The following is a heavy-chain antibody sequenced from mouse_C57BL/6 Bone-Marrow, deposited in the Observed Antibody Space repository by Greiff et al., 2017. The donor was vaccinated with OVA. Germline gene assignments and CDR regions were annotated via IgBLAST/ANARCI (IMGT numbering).Heavy chain of an antibody. Sequence: EVQLQESGPGLVKPSQSLSLTCSVTGYSIPSGYYWNWIRQFPGNKLEWMGYISYDGSNNYNPSLKNRISITRDTSKNQFFLKLNSVTTEDTATYYCAREDPYYYGIAYWGQGTLVTVSA. D-gene: IGHD1-1*01. CDR1: GYSIPSGYY. CDR3: AREDPYYYGIAY. V-gene: IGHV3-6*01. J-gene: IGHJ3*01. CDR2: ISYDGSN.